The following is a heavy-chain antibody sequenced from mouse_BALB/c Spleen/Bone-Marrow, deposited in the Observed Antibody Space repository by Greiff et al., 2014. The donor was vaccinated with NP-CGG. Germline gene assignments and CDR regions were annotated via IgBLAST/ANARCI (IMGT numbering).Heavy chain of an antibody. CDR2: INSNGGST. Sequence: EVQVVESGGGLAQPGGSLKLSCAASGFTFSSYGMSWVRQTPDKRLELVATINSNGGSTYYPDSVKGRFTISRDNAKNTLYLQMSSLKSEDTAMYYCARDYYGSSDYWGQGTTLTVSS. D-gene: IGHD1-1*01. CDR3: ARDYYGSSDY. V-gene: IGHV5-6-3*01. J-gene: IGHJ2*01. CDR1: GFTFSSYG.